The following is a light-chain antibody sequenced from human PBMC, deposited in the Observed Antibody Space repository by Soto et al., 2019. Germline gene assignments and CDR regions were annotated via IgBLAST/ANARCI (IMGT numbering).Light chain of an antibody. CDR3: RSYTSTNSL. CDR1: SSDVGAYNY. CDR2: DVS. V-gene: IGLV2-14*03. J-gene: IGLJ2*01. Sequence: QSALTQPASVSGSPGESITISCTGTSSDVGAYNYVSWYQQHPSKAPKLMIYDVSNRPSGVSNRFSGSKSGNTASLTISWLQAEDEADYYCRSYTSTNSLFVGGTQLTVL.